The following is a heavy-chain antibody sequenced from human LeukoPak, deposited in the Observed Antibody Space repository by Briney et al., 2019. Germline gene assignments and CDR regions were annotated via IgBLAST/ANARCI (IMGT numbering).Heavy chain of an antibody. D-gene: IGHD3-10*01. CDR1: GGSISSYY. J-gene: IGHJ4*02. V-gene: IGHV4-59*12. Sequence: SETLSLTCTVSGGSISSYYWSWIRQPPGKGLEWIGYIYHSGSTYYNPSLKSRVTISVDRSKNQFSLKLSSVTAADTAVYYCARAGGGGSGSYEPPFDYWGQGTLVTVSS. CDR2: IYHSGST. CDR3: ARAGGGGSGSYEPPFDY.